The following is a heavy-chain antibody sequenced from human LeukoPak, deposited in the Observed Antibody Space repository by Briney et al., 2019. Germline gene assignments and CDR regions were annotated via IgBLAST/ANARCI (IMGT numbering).Heavy chain of an antibody. V-gene: IGHV1-69*05. D-gene: IGHD2-15*01. J-gene: IGHJ4*02. CDR3: ARGTYCSGGSCYSADY. CDR1: GGTFSRYA. Sequence: SVKVSCEASGGTFSRYAISSVRQAPGQGLEWMGGIIPIFGTANYAQKFQGRVTITTDESTSTAYMELSSLRSEDTAVYYCARGTYCSGGSCYSADYWGQGTLVTVSS. CDR2: IIPIFGTA.